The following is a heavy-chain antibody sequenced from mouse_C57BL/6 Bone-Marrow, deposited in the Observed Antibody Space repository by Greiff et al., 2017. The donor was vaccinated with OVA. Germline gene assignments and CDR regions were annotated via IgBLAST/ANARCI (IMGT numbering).Heavy chain of an antibody. CDR3: AREGGTYESNDVDY. CDR1: GFTFSSYA. V-gene: IGHV5-4*03. J-gene: IGHJ2*01. D-gene: IGHD2-5*01. Sequence: EVKLMESGGGLVKPGGSLKLSCAASGFTFSSYAMSWVRQTPEKRLEWVATISDGGSYTYYPDNVKGRFTISRDNAKNNLYLQMSHLKSEDTAMYYCAREGGTYESNDVDYWGQGTTLTVSS. CDR2: ISDGGSYT.